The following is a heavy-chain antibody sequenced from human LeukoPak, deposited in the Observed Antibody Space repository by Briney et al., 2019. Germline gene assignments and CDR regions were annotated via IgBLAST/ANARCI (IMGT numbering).Heavy chain of an antibody. CDR1: GDSITRGHYY. CDR3: ARGGVVVPAAVEPNWFDP. J-gene: IGHJ5*02. CDR2: IAHSGST. Sequence: PSETLSLTCTVSGDSITRGHYYWSWIRQPPGRGLEWIGEIAHSGSTKYNPSLKSRVTISVDASKNQFSLKLTSVTAADTAVYYCARGGVVVPAAVEPNWFDPWGQGTLVTVSS. V-gene: IGHV4-39*07. D-gene: IGHD2-2*01.